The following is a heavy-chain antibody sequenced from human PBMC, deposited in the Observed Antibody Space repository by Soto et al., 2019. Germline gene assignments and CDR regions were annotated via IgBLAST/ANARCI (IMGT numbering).Heavy chain of an antibody. CDR3: ARDPSLGNYYGSGTPGT. J-gene: IGHJ5*02. Sequence: SETLSLTCTVSGGSISSCGYYWSWIRQHPGKGLEWIGYIYYSGSTYYNPSLKSRVTISVDTSKNQFSLKLSSVTAADTAVYYCARDPSLGNYYGSGTPGTWGQGTLVTVSS. CDR2: IYYSGST. D-gene: IGHD3-10*01. V-gene: IGHV4-31*03. CDR1: GGSISSCGYY.